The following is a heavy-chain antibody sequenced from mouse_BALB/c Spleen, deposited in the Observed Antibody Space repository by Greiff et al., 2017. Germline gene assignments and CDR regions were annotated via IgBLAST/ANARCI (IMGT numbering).Heavy chain of an antibody. CDR3: ARRDGSGAMDD. J-gene: IGHJ4*01. Sequence: QVQLQQSGAELMKPGASVKISCKATGYTFRSYWIEWVKQRPGHGLEWIGEILPGSGSTNYNEKFKGKATFTADTSSNTAYMQLSSLPSEDSAVYYCARRDGSGAMDDWGQGTSVTVSS. V-gene: IGHV1-9*01. CDR1: GYTFRSYW. CDR2: ILPGSGST. D-gene: IGHD2-3*01.